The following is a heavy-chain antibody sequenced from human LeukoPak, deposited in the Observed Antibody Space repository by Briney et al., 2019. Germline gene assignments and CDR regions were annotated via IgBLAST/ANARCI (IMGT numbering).Heavy chain of an antibody. V-gene: IGHV4-30-4*08. J-gene: IGHJ6*03. CDR3: ARQNYYDSSGYYYYMDV. CDR2: IYYSGST. Sequence: SQTLSLTCTVSGGSISSGDYYWSWIRQPPGKGLERIGYIYYSGSTYYNPSLKSRVTISVDTSKNQFSLKLSSVTAADTAVYYCARQNYYDSSGYYYYMDVWGKGTTVTVSS. D-gene: IGHD3-22*01. CDR1: GGSISSGDYY.